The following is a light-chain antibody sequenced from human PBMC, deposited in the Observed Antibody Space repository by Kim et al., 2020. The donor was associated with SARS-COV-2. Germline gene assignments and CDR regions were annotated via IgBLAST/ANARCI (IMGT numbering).Light chain of an antibody. Sequence: PSVGDRVTITCRASQSISSWLAWYQQKPGKAPKLLIYQASSLESGVPSRFSGSGSGTEFTLTISSLQPDDFATYYCQQYNSNPLTFGGGTKVDIK. J-gene: IGKJ4*01. CDR1: QSISSW. V-gene: IGKV1-5*03. CDR3: QQYNSNPLT. CDR2: QAS.